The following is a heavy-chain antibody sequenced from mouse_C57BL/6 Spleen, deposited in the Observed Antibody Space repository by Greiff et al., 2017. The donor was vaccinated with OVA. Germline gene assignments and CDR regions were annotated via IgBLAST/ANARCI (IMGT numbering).Heavy chain of an antibody. J-gene: IGHJ2*01. CDR1: GYTFTDYY. CDR3: ANWDGSSGD. V-gene: IGHV1-26*01. Sequence: EVQLQQSGPELVKPGASVKISCKASGYTFTDYYMNWVKQSHGKSLEWIGDINPNNGGTSYNQKFKGKATLTVDKSSSTAYMELRSLTSEDSAVYYCANWDGSSGDWGQGTTLTVSS. CDR2: INPNNGGT. D-gene: IGHD1-1*01.